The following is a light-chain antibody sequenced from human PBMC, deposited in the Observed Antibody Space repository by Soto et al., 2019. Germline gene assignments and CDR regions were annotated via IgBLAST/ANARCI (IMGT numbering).Light chain of an antibody. V-gene: IGLV2-23*03. Sequence: QSVLTQPASVSGSPGQSITISCTGTSSDVGSYNLVSWYQQHPGKAPKLMIYEGSKRPSGVSNRFSGSKSGNTASLTISGLQAEDEADYYCCSYAGSSTFREVFGGGTKLTVL. CDR2: EGS. CDR3: CSYAGSSTFREV. J-gene: IGLJ2*01. CDR1: SSDVGSYNL.